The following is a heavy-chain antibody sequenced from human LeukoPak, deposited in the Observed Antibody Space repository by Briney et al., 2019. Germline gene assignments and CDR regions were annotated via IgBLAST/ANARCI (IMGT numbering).Heavy chain of an antibody. CDR1: GFTFSSYP. CDR3: VKDSYDYGSGSLAQYFQH. Sequence: GGSLRLSCSASGFTFSSYPIHWVRQAPGKGLEYVSNISSNGDSTYYADSVKGRFTISRDNSKNRLYLQMSSLRAEVTAVYYGVKDSYDYGSGSLAQYFQHWGQGTLVTVSS. D-gene: IGHD3-10*01. CDR2: ISSNGDST. J-gene: IGHJ1*01. V-gene: IGHV3-64D*06.